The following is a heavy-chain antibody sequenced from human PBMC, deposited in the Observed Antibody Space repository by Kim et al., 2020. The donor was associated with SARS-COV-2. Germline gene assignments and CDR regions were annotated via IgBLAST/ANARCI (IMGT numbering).Heavy chain of an antibody. V-gene: IGHV3-74*01. J-gene: IGHJ4*02. CDR1: GFNFIDHW. D-gene: IGHD1-26*01. Sequence: GGSLRLSCVGSGFNFIDHWIHWVRQAPGKGLVWVSRIRGSGTDTDYADSVKGRFTISRDNAKNTVYLQMHSLRVDDTAVYYCARHSYSGSPGDDYWGQGAVVTVSS. CDR2: IRGSGTDT. CDR3: ARHSYSGSPGDDY.